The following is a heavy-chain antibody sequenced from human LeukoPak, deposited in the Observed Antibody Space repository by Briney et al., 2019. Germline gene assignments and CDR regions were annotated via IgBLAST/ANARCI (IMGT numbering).Heavy chain of an antibody. CDR3: ARGYYDGSGYYVY. CDR1: GYTFTSYG. V-gene: IGHV1-18*01. Sequence: ASVKVSCKASGYTFTSYGISWVRQAPGQGLEWMGWTSANNGNTNYAEKLQGRVTMTTDTSTTTAYMEMRSLRSDDPAVYFCARGYYDGSGYYVYWGQGTLVTVSS. J-gene: IGHJ4*02. CDR2: TSANNGNT. D-gene: IGHD3-22*01.